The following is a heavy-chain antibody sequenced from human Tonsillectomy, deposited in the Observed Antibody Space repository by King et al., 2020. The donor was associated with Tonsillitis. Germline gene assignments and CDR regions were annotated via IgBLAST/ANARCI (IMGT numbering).Heavy chain of an antibody. CDR2: ISYDGSNK. CDR3: AKEKGGYCSGGSCYWDAFDI. V-gene: IGHV3-30*18. J-gene: IGHJ3*02. Sequence: VQLVESGGGVVQSGRSLRLSCAASGFTFNSYGMHWVRQAPGEGLEWVAVISYDGSNKYYADSVKGRFTISRDNSKNTLYLQMNSLRTEDTAVYYCAKEKGGYCSGGSCYWDAFDIWGQGTMVTVSS. CDR1: GFTFNSYG. D-gene: IGHD2-15*01.